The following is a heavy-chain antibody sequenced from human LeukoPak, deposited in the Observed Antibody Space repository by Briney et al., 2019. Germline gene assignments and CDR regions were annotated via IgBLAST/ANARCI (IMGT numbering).Heavy chain of an antibody. V-gene: IGHV4-39*01. J-gene: IGHJ4*02. CDR2: IYYSGST. Sequence: SETLSLTCTVSGGSISSSSYYWGWIRQPPGKGLEWIGSIYYSGSTYYNPSLKSRVTISVDTSKNQFSLKLSSVTAADTAVYYCARRRWRYADYRGQGTLVTVSS. CDR1: GGSISSSSYY. CDR3: ARRRWRYADY. D-gene: IGHD4-23*01.